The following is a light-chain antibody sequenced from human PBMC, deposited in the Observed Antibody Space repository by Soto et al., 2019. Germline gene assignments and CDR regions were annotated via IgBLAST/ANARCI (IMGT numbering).Light chain of an antibody. CDR3: QQFNSYPPA. CDR2: DAS. CDR1: QGISSA. Sequence: AIQLTQSPSSLSASVGDRVTITCRASQGISSALAWYQQKPGKAPKLLIYDASSLESGVPSRFSGSGSGTDFTLTISSLQPEDFATYYCQQFNSYPPAFGQGKRLEIK. J-gene: IGKJ5*01. V-gene: IGKV1-13*02.